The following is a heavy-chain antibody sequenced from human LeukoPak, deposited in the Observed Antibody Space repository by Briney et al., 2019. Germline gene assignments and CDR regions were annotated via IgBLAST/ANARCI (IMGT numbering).Heavy chain of an antibody. CDR2: IKQDGSEK. J-gene: IGHJ4*02. D-gene: IGHD6-13*01. CDR1: GFTFSSYW. CDR3: ARGGSSWSFDY. Sequence: SGGSLRLSCAASGFTFSSYWMSWVRQAPGKGLEWVANIKQDGSEKYYVDSVKGRFTISRDNSKNTLFLQMNSLRPDDTAVYYCARGGSSWSFDYWGQGTLVTVSS. V-gene: IGHV3-7*01.